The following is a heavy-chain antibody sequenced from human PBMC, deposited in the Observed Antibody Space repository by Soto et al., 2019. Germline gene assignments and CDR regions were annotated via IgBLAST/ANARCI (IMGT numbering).Heavy chain of an antibody. Sequence: GGSLRLSCAASGFTFTRYSMNWVRQAPGKGLEWVSSISGTTNYIYYGDSMKGRFTISRDNAKDSLYLEMNSLRAEDTAVYYCARESEDLTSNFDYWGQGTLVTVSS. CDR1: GFTFTRYS. CDR3: ARESEDLTSNFDY. V-gene: IGHV3-21*06. J-gene: IGHJ4*02. CDR2: ISGTTNYI.